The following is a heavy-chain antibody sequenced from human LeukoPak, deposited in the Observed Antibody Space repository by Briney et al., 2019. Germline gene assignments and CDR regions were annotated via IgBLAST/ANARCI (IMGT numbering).Heavy chain of an antibody. CDR3: AKDPNWEGGY. J-gene: IGHJ4*02. V-gene: IGHV3-7*03. CDR2: MNQDGSER. Sequence: GGSLRLSCAASGFTFSSNWMNWVRQAPGKGLEWVANMNQDGSERFYVDSVKGRFTIARDNSKNMVFLQMNGLRAEDTARYYCAKDPNWEGGYWGQGTLVTVSS. D-gene: IGHD1-1*01. CDR1: GFTFSSNW.